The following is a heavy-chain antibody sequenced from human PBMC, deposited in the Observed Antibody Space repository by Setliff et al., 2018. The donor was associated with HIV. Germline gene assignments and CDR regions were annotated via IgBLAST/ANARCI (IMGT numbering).Heavy chain of an antibody. CDR1: SDSIRFYY. Sequence: ETLSLTCTVSSDSIRFYYWTWIRQPPGKGLEWIGNIYYTGSTNYNPSLKSRITISIDTSKSQFSLKLTSVAAADTAVYYCARDSGGYNYGFAVGSFDYWGQGALVTVSS. J-gene: IGHJ4*02. CDR3: ARDSGGYNYGFAVGSFDY. V-gene: IGHV4-59*01. CDR2: IYYTGST. D-gene: IGHD5-18*01.